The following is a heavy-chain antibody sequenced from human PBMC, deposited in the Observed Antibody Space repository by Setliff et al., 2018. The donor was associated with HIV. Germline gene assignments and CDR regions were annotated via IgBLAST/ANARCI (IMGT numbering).Heavy chain of an antibody. V-gene: IGHV4-34*01. CDR3: ARRGIMITFGGVYFDS. Sequence: SETLSLTCAVYGGSFSGYYWSWIRQTPGKGLEWIGEINHGGSANYNPSLKSRVTVSPDTSKNQFSLKLRSVTAADTAVYYCARRGIMITFGGVYFDSWGQGTLVTVSS. D-gene: IGHD3-16*01. CDR1: GGSFSGYY. J-gene: IGHJ4*02. CDR2: INHGGSA.